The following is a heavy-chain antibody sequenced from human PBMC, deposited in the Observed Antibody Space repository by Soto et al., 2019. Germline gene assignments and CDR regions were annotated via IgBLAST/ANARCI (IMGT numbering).Heavy chain of an antibody. CDR3: AKAFYGSGTPRNYFDY. CDR1: GFTFSNAW. D-gene: IGHD3-10*01. V-gene: IGHV3-21*04. CDR2: ISSSSNYI. Sequence: PGGSLRLSCAASGFTFSNAWMNWVRQAPGKGLEWVSSISSSSNYIYHADSVKGRFTISRDNSKNTLYLQMNSLRAEDTAVYYCAKAFYGSGTPRNYFDYWGQGTLVTAPQ. J-gene: IGHJ4*02.